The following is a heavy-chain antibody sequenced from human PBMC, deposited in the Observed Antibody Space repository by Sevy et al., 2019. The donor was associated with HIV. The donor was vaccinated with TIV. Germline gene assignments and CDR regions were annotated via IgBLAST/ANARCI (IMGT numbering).Heavy chain of an antibody. CDR2: IRSSSIYI. Sequence: GGSLRLSCTASGFSFSNYNMNWVRRAPVKGLEWVSSIRSSSIYIHDADSVKGRFTISRDNAKNSLYLQMNSLRAEDTAVYYCAREGAILTGHYIYHDFDYWGQGTLVTVSS. J-gene: IGHJ4*02. V-gene: IGHV3-21*01. CDR3: AREGAILTGHYIYHDFDY. CDR1: GFSFSNYN. D-gene: IGHD3-9*01.